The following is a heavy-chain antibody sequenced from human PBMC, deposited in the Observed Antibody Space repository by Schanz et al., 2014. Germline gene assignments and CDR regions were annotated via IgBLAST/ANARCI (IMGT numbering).Heavy chain of an antibody. CDR3: AKTLGGAGLTLYFDH. CDR2: VSSNNIYT. J-gene: IGHJ4*02. Sequence: VQVVESGGGLVRPGGSLRLSCTASGFTFSDYYMTWIRQAPGKGLEWVSYVSSNNIYTKYADSVRGRFTISRDNFKNRLYLQMNSLRLEDTAIYYCAKTLGGAGLTLYFDHWGQGSLVTVSS. V-gene: IGHV3-11*05. D-gene: IGHD3-10*01. CDR1: GFTFSDYY.